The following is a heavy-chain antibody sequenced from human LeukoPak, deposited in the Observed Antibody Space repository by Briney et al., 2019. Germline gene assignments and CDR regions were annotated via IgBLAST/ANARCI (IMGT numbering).Heavy chain of an antibody. J-gene: IGHJ4*02. V-gene: IGHV4-34*01. Sequence: SETLSLTCAVCGGSFSGYYWSWIRQPPGKGLEWIGEINHSGSTNYNPSLKSRVTISVDTSKNQFSLKLSSVTAADTAVYYCARRPHYYDSSGYPNWGQGTLVTVSS. D-gene: IGHD3-22*01. CDR2: INHSGST. CDR1: GGSFSGYY. CDR3: ARRPHYYDSSGYPN.